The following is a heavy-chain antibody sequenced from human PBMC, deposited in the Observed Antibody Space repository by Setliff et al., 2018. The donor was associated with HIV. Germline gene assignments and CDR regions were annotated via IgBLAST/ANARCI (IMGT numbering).Heavy chain of an antibody. Sequence: GGSLRLSCAASGFTFSSYSMNWVRQAPGKGLEWVSFISSSSSYIYYADSVKGRFTISRDNAKNSLYLQMNSLRPEDTAVYYCARDKDEDYGSTCFDYWGQGILVTVSS. J-gene: IGHJ4*02. V-gene: IGHV3-21*04. CDR1: GFTFSSYS. CDR3: ARDKDEDYGSTCFDY. D-gene: IGHD4-17*01. CDR2: ISSSSSYI.